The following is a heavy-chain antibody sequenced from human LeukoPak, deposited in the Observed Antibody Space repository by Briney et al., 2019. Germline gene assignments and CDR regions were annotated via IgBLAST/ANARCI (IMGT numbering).Heavy chain of an antibody. Sequence: SETLSLTCTVSGGSISSGDYYWSWIRQPPGKGLEWTGYIYTSGSTNYNPSLKSRVTMSVDTSKNQFSLKLSSVTAADTAVYYCARDLPVTAGYRNYYYYYGMDVWGQGTTVTVSS. CDR1: GGSISSGDYY. J-gene: IGHJ6*02. V-gene: IGHV4-61*08. D-gene: IGHD3-16*02. CDR3: ARDLPVTAGYRNYYYYYGMDV. CDR2: IYTSGST.